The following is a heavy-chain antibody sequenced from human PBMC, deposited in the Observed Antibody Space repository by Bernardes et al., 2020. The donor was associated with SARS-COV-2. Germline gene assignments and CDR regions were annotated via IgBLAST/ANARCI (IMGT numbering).Heavy chain of an antibody. D-gene: IGHD1-7*01. CDR3: ARGVTGTTYYYYYYGMDV. J-gene: IGHJ6*02. CDR2: IYTSGST. V-gene: IGHV4-4*07. CDR1: GGPISSSY. Sequence: SETLTLTCTVSGGPISSSYWSWIRQPAGKGLEWIGRIYTSGSTNNNPSPKSRVTMPVDTPKNQFSLKLSSLTAADTAVYYCARGVTGTTYYYYYYGMDVWGQGTTVTVSS.